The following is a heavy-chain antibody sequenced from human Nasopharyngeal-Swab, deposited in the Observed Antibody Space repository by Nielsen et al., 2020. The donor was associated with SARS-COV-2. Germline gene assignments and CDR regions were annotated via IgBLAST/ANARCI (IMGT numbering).Heavy chain of an antibody. D-gene: IGHD3-10*01. CDR1: GFTFSSYE. CDR3: ARGLGEVADY. J-gene: IGHJ4*02. CDR2: ITSSGSTI. V-gene: IGHV3-48*03. Sequence: GESLKISCAASGFTFSSYEMKWVRQAPGKGLEWVSYITSSGSTIYYADSVKGRFSISSDNAKNSLFLQMNSLRAEDTAVYYCARGLGEVADYWGQGALVTVSS.